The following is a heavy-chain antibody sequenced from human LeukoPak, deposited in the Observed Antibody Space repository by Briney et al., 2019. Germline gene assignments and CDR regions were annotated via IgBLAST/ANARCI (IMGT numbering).Heavy chain of an antibody. D-gene: IGHD3-22*01. CDR3: AREREYYYDSSGYYSS. CDR2: IRYDGTNQ. Sequence: PGGSLRLSCVASEFMFSNYGMHWVRQAPNKGLEWVAFIRYDGTNQYYADSVRGRFTVSRDNSENTLYLQMNSLRAEDTAVYYCAREREYYYDSSGYYSSWGQGTLVTVSS. J-gene: IGHJ5*02. V-gene: IGHV3-30*02. CDR1: EFMFSNYG.